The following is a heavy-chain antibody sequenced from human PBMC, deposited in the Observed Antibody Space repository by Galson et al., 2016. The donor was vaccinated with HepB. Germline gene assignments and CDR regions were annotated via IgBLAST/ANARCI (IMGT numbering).Heavy chain of an antibody. J-gene: IGHJ4*02. CDR1: GYTLTELS. CDR2: FDPEDGET. CDR3: ASLRTGYTYGYGTFYY. V-gene: IGHV1-24*01. D-gene: IGHD5-18*01. Sequence: SVKVSCRVSGYTLTELSMHWVRQAPGKGLEWMGGFDPEDGETIYAQKFQGRVTMTEDTSTDTAYMELSSLRSEDTAVYYCASLRTGYTYGYGTFYYWGQGTLVTVSS.